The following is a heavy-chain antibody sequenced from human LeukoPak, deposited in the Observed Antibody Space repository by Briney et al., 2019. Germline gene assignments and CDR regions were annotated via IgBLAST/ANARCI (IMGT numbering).Heavy chain of an antibody. Sequence: SETLSLTCTVSGGSINNYYWSWIRQPAGKGLEWIGRIYTRGSTNYNPSLKSRVTMSVDTSKNQCSLKLSSVTAADTAVYYCARGRYCSADICSGGDAFDIWGQGTMVSVSS. J-gene: IGHJ3*02. CDR3: ARGRYCSADICSGGDAFDI. V-gene: IGHV4-4*07. D-gene: IGHD2-15*01. CDR1: GGSINNYY. CDR2: IYTRGST.